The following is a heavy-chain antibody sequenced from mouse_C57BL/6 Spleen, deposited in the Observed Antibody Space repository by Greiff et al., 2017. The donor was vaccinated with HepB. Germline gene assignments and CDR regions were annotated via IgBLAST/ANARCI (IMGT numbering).Heavy chain of an antibody. V-gene: IGHV1-55*01. Sequence: QVQLQQSGAELVKPGASVKMSCKASGYTFTSYWITWVKQRPGQGLEWIGDIYPGSGSTNYNEKFKSKATLTVDTSSSTAYMQLSSLTSEDSAVYYCARFRQLRLRCFDYWGQGTTLTVSS. D-gene: IGHD3-2*02. CDR2: IYPGSGST. CDR3: ARFRQLRLRCFDY. CDR1: GYTFTSYW. J-gene: IGHJ2*01.